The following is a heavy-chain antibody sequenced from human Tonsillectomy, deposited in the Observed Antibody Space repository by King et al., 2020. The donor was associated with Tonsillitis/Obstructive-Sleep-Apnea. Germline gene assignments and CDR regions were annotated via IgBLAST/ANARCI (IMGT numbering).Heavy chain of an antibody. Sequence: VQLQQWGAGLLKPSETLSLTCTVYGGSFSSYYWSWIRQPPGKGLEWIGHINHRGSTNHNASLKRRVTISVDTSKNQFSLRLSSVTAADTAVYYCARIYYYASWSYYATVHYYMDVWGKGTTVTVSS. CDR1: GGSFSSYY. CDR2: INHRGST. J-gene: IGHJ6*03. V-gene: IGHV4-34*01. CDR3: ARIYYYASWSYYATVHYYMDV. D-gene: IGHD3-10*01.